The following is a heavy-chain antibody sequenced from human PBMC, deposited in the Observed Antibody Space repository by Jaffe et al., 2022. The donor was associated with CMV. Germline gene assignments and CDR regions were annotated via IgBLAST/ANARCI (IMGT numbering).Heavy chain of an antibody. CDR3: ANGPDVRNPGGLGDFQH. CDR2: ISWNSGSI. J-gene: IGHJ1*01. V-gene: IGHV3-9*01. CDR1: GFTFDDYA. D-gene: IGHD3-16*01. Sequence: EVQLVESGGGLVQPGRSLRLSCAASGFTFDDYAMHWVRQAPGKGLEWVSGISWNSGSIGYADSVKGRFTISRDNAKNSLYLQMNSLRAEDTALYYCANGPDVRNPGGLGDFQHWGQGTLVTVSS.